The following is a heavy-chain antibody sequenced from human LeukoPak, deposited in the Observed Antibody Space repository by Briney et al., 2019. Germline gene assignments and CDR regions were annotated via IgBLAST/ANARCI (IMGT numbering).Heavy chain of an antibody. CDR3: AKDLDTGYSFDYFDY. Sequence: GGSLRLSCAASEFTFSSYSMNWVRQAPGKGLEWVSYITNSGNSKSYADSVKGRFTISRDNTKNSLYLQMNGLRAEDTAVYYCAKDLDTGYSFDYFDYWGQGTLVTVSS. J-gene: IGHJ4*02. D-gene: IGHD5-18*01. CDR1: EFTFSSYS. V-gene: IGHV3-48*01. CDR2: ITNSGNSK.